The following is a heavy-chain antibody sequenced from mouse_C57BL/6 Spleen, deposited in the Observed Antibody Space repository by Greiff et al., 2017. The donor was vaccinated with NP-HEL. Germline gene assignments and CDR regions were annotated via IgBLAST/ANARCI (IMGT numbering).Heavy chain of an antibody. J-gene: IGHJ4*01. CDR2: ISYDGSN. V-gene: IGHV3-6*01. CDR3: AREVYYGSSYGDYYAMDY. Sequence: VQLKESGPGLVKPSQSLSLTCSVTGYSITSGYYWNWIRQFPGNKLEWMGYISYDGSNNYNPSLKNRISITRDTSKNQFFLKLNSVTTEDTATYYCAREVYYGSSYGDYYAMDYWGQGTSVTVSS. CDR1: GYSITSGYY. D-gene: IGHD1-1*01.